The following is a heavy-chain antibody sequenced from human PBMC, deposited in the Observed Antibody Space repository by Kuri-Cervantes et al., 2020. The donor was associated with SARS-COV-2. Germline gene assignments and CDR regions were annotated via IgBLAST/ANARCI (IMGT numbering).Heavy chain of an antibody. CDR3: ASALVFTVTPFDY. Sequence: GGSLRLSCAASGFTFSSYGMHWVRQAPGKGLEWVAFIRYDGSNKYYADSVKGRFTISRDNSKNTLYLQMNSLRAEDTAVYYCASALVFTVTPFDYWGQGTLVTVSS. CDR1: GFTFSSYG. CDR2: IRYDGSNK. J-gene: IGHJ4*02. D-gene: IGHD4-17*01. V-gene: IGHV3-30*02.